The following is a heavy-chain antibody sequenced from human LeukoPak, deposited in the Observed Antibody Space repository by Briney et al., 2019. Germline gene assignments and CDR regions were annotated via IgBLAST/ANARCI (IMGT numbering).Heavy chain of an antibody. D-gene: IGHD5-18*01. Sequence: AGGSLRLSCAASGFTFSDYYMSWIRQAPGKGLEWVSYISSSGSTIYYADSVKGRFTISRDNSKNTLYLQMNSLRAEDTAVYYCAKDTARVFDYWGQGTLVTVSS. CDR1: GFTFSDYY. J-gene: IGHJ4*02. CDR2: ISSSGSTI. V-gene: IGHV3-11*01. CDR3: AKDTARVFDY.